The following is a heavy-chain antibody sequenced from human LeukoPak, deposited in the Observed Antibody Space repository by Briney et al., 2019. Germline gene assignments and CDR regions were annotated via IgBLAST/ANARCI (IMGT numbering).Heavy chain of an antibody. CDR1: GVSISSYY. CDR2: IFYSGNT. J-gene: IGHJ4*02. D-gene: IGHD1-26*01. Sequence: SETLSLTCTVSGVSISSYYWSWIRQPPGKGLEWIGYIFYSGNTIYNPSLKSRVTISVDTSKNHFSLRPRSVTAADTAVYYCARLAAISGSDYPDDWGQGTLVTVSS. CDR3: ARLAAISGSDYPDD. V-gene: IGHV4-59*08.